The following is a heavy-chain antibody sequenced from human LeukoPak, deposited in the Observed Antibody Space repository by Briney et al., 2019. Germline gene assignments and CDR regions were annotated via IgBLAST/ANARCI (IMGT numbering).Heavy chain of an antibody. CDR3: ARDYGDYFIGRFDP. Sequence: ASVKVSCKASGYTFTSYGISWVRQAPGQGLERMGWISAYNGNTNYAQKLQGRVTMTTDTSTSTAYMELRSLRSDDTAVYYCARDYGDYFIGRFDPWGQGTLVTVSS. D-gene: IGHD4-17*01. V-gene: IGHV1-18*01. CDR1: GYTFTSYG. J-gene: IGHJ5*02. CDR2: ISAYNGNT.